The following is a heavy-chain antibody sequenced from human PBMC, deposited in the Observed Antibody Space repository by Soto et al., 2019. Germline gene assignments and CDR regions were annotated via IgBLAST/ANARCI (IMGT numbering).Heavy chain of an antibody. J-gene: IGHJ3*02. V-gene: IGHV3-33*01. CDR2: IWYDGSNK. D-gene: IGHD2-2*01. Sequence: GGSLRLSCAASGFTFSSYVMHWVRQAPGKGLEWVAVIWYDGSNKYYADSVKGRFTISRDNSKNTLYLQMNSLRAEDTAVYYCARDGAGYCSSTSCYAFDIWGQGTMVTVSS. CDR3: ARDGAGYCSSTSCYAFDI. CDR1: GFTFSSYV.